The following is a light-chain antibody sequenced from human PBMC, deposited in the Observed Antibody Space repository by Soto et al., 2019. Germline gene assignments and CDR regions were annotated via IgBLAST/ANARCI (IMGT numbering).Light chain of an antibody. CDR3: SSYTSITASVI. V-gene: IGLV2-14*01. CDR2: EVS. Sequence: QSALTQPASVSGSPGQSITISCTGTSSDVGGYNYVSWYQQYTGKAPKLMIFEVSNRPSGVSNRFSGSKSGNTASLTISGLQADDEGDYYCSSYTSITASVIFGGGTKLTVL. J-gene: IGLJ2*01. CDR1: SSDVGGYNY.